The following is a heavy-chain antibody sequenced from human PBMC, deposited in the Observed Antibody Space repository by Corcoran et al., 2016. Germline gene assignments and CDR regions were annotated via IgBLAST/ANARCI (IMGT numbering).Heavy chain of an antibody. CDR1: GGTFSSYA. J-gene: IGHJ5*02. D-gene: IGHD6-19*01. V-gene: IGHV1-69*06. Sequence: QVQLVQSGAEVKKPGSSVKVSCKASGGTFSSYAISWVRQAPGQGLEWMGGIIPIFGTANYAQKFQGRVTITADKSTSTAYMELSSLRSEDTAVYYCARDRVEAAVAWLGWFDPWGQGTLVTVSS. CDR3: ARDRVEAAVAWLGWFDP. CDR2: IIPIFGTA.